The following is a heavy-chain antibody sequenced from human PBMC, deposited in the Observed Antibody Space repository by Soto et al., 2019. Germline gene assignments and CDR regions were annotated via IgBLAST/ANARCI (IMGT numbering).Heavy chain of an antibody. Sequence: GGSLRLSCEASGFTFSKFDMHWVRQPTGKGLEWVSTIGISGDTYYAVSVKGRFTISRDNAKNSLSLQMNSLRAGDTALYFCARGNEVGAPFFDPWGPGTQVTFS. CDR1: GFTFSKFD. CDR2: IGISGDT. D-gene: IGHD1-1*01. CDR3: ARGNEVGAPFFDP. J-gene: IGHJ5*02. V-gene: IGHV3-13*04.